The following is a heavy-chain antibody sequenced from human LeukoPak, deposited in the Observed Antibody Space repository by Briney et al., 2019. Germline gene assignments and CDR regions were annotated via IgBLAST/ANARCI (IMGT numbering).Heavy chain of an antibody. D-gene: IGHD7-27*01. CDR3: AVAPWAGMDV. V-gene: IGHV4-59*01. J-gene: IGHJ6*02. CDR2: IYYSGST. CDR1: GGSISSYY. Sequence: SSETLSLTCTVSGGSISSYYWSWIRQPPGKGLEWIGYIYYSGSTNYNPSLKSRVTISVDTSKNQFSLKLSSVTAADTAVYYCAVAPWAGMDVWGQGTTVTVSS.